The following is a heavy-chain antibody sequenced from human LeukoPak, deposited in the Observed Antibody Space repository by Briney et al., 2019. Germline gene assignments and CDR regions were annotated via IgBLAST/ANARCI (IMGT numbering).Heavy chain of an antibody. Sequence: ASVKVSCKASGYTFTGYYMHWVRQAPGQGLEWMGIINPSGGSTSYAQKFQGRVTMTRDMSTSTVYMELSSLRSEDTAVYYCAKETSPDILTGSPLDYWGQGTLVTVSS. CDR3: AKETSPDILTGSPLDY. V-gene: IGHV1-46*01. J-gene: IGHJ4*02. CDR2: INPSGGST. D-gene: IGHD3-9*01. CDR1: GYTFTGYY.